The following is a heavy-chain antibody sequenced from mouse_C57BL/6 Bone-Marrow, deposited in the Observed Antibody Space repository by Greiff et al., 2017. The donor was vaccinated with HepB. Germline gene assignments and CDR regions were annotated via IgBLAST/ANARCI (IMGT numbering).Heavy chain of an antibody. CDR2: IYPGSGST. CDR1: GYTFTSYW. D-gene: IGHD1-1*01. Sequence: QVQLQQPGAELVKPGASVKMSCKASGYTFTSYWITWVKQRPGQGLEWIGDIYPGSGSTNYNEKFKSKATLTVDTSSRTAYMQLSSLTSEDSAVYYCANDYYGSSYLSWFAYWGQGTLVTVSA. J-gene: IGHJ3*01. CDR3: ANDYYGSSYLSWFAY. V-gene: IGHV1-55*01.